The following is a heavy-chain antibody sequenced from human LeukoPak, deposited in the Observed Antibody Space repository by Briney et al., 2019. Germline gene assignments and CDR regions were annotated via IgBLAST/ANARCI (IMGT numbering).Heavy chain of an antibody. CDR2: ISGSGGST. CDR1: GFTLSSYG. V-gene: IGHV3-23*01. CDR3: AKDGDYAVRGAGLDY. D-gene: IGHD3-10*02. J-gene: IGHJ4*02. Sequence: GGSLRLSCAASGFTLSSYGMHWVRQAPGKGLEWVSAISGSGGSTYYADSVKGRFTISRDNSKNTLYLQMNSLRAEDTAVYYCAKDGDYAVRGAGLDYWGQGTLVTVSS.